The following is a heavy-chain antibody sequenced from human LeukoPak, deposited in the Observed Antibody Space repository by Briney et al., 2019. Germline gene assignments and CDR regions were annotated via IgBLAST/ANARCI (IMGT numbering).Heavy chain of an antibody. Sequence: PSETLSLTCAVYGGSFSGYYWSWIRQPPGRGLEWIGEINHSGSTNYNPSLKRRVTISVDTSKNQFSLKLSSVTAADTAVYYCAGARYSSGWYYWGQGTLVTVSS. D-gene: IGHD6-19*01. CDR2: INHSGST. J-gene: IGHJ4*02. CDR1: GGSFSGYY. V-gene: IGHV4-34*01. CDR3: AGARYSSGWYY.